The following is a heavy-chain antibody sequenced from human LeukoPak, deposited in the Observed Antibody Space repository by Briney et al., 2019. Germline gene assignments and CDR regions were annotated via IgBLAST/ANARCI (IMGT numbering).Heavy chain of an antibody. CDR3: AKVRGYSYDFDY. J-gene: IGHJ4*02. Sequence: GGSLRLSCAASGLTFSSYGMSWVRQAPGKGLEWVSAISGSGGSTYYADSVKGRFTISRDNSKNTLYLQMNSLRAEDTAVYYCAKVRGYSYDFDYWGQGTLVTISS. D-gene: IGHD5-18*01. CDR1: GLTFSSYG. CDR2: ISGSGGST. V-gene: IGHV3-23*01.